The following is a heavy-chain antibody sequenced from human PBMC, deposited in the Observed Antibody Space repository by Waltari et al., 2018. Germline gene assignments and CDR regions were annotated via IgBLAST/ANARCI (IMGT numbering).Heavy chain of an antibody. CDR2: VKSKNDGGTI. J-gene: IGHJ4*02. CDR3: TTDPRH. Sequence: EVQLVESGGDLVKPGGSLRLSCAASGLPFSKTWMSWVRQAPGKGLEWIARVKSKNDGGTIDYVASVKDRFTISRDDSKNTLYLQMDSLKTEDTAMYYCTTDPRHWGQGTLVTVSS. V-gene: IGHV3-15*01. CDR1: GLPFSKTW.